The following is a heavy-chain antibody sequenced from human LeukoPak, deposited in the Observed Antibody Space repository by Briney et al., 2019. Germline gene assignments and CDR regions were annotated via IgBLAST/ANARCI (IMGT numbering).Heavy chain of an antibody. CDR1: GGSISSYY. V-gene: IGHV4-59*08. CDR3: ARAYDGGAFDI. CDR2: IYYSGYT. D-gene: IGHD3-22*01. J-gene: IGHJ3*02. Sequence: SETLSLTCTISGGSISSYYWSWIRQPPGKGLEWIGYIYYSGYTNYNPSLKSRVTISVDTSKNQFSLKLSSVTAADTAVYYCARAYDGGAFDIWGQGTMVTVSS.